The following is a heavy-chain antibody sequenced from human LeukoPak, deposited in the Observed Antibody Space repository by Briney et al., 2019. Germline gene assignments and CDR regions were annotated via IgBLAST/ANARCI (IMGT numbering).Heavy chain of an antibody. CDR1: GFTFSSYN. V-gene: IGHV3-21*04. Sequence: GGSLSLSCAASGFTFSSYNMNWVRQAPGKGLEWVSSITSDSRYMYYADSVKGRFTISRDNSKNTLYLQMNSLRAEDTAVYYCAKIVRGLMDYMDVWGKGTMVTVSS. CDR2: ITSDSRYM. J-gene: IGHJ6*03. CDR3: AKIVRGLMDYMDV. D-gene: IGHD2-15*01.